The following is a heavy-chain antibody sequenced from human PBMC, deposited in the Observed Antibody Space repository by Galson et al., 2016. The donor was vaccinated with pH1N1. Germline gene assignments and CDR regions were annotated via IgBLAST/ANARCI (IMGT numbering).Heavy chain of an antibody. CDR2: MSYDGSHK. Sequence: SLRLSCAASGFTFSSYAMHWVRQAPGKGLEWVAVMSYDGSHKYYADSVKGRFTISRDNSKKTLYLQMNSLRVEDTAVYYCARDRLPCGGNTEVTCYYNGVDHWGQGTRVTVSS. J-gene: IGHJ6*02. CDR3: ARDRLPCGGNTEVTCYYNGVDH. D-gene: IGHD4-23*01. V-gene: IGHV3-30*01. CDR1: GFTFSSYA.